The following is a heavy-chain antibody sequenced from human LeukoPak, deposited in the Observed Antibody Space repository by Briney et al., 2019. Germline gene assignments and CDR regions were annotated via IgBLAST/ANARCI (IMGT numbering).Heavy chain of an antibody. CDR3: AREQWGYCSSTSCNYYYYMDV. D-gene: IGHD2-2*01. J-gene: IGHJ6*03. Sequence: PSETLSLTCTVSGGSISSYYWSWIRQPAGKGLEWIGRIYTSGSTNYNPSLKSRVTISVDTSKNQFSLKLSSVTAADTAVYYCAREQWGYCSSTSCNYYYYMDVWGKGTTVTVSS. CDR1: GGSISSYY. V-gene: IGHV4-4*07. CDR2: IYTSGST.